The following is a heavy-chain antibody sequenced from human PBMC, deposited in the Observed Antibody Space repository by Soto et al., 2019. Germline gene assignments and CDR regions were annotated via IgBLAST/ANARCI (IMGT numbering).Heavy chain of an antibody. Sequence: QVQLVQSGAEVKKPGSSVKVSCKASGGTFSSYAISWVRQAPGQGLECMGGIIPVFGTANYAQKFQGRVTIHRDESTSTVYMELSSLRSEDTAVYYCARGWNDFPHWGQGTLVTVSS. CDR3: ARGWNDFPH. D-gene: IGHD1-1*01. CDR1: GGTFSSYA. V-gene: IGHV1-69*01. CDR2: IIPVFGTA. J-gene: IGHJ1*01.